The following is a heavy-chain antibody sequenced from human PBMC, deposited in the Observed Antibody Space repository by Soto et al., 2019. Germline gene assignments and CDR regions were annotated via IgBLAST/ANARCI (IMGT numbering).Heavy chain of an antibody. Sequence: EVQLVESGGGLIQPGGSLRLSCAVSGINFNNYWMHWIRQTPGKGLVWVSHINNVASIINYADSVRGRFTISRDNAGNTLYLQMNSLGVEDTATCYCASDEGRGLKYWGQGTSVTVSS. J-gene: IGHJ4*02. V-gene: IGHV3-74*01. CDR2: INNVASII. CDR1: GINFNNYW. CDR3: ASDEGRGLKY.